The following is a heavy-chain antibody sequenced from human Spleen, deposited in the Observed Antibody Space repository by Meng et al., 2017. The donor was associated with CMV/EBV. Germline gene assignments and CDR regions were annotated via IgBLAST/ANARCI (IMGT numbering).Heavy chain of an antibody. Sequence: GGSLRLSCAASGFTFNNYAMHWVRQAPGKGLEWVAVIWYDGSNKYYADPVRGRFTISRDIAGNSLHLQMNSLRVEDTGVYYCATDPDGDYDFDYWGQGTLVTVSS. CDR2: IWYDGSNK. CDR1: GFTFNNYA. CDR3: ATDPDGDYDFDY. V-gene: IGHV3-33*03. J-gene: IGHJ4*02. D-gene: IGHD4-17*01.